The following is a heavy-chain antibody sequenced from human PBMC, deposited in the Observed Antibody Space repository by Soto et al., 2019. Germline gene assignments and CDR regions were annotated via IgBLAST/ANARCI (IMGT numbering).Heavy chain of an antibody. CDR3: ARDYEYPDNGLDY. D-gene: IGHD3-16*01. Sequence: QVQLVESGGGVVQPGGSLRLSCAASGFTFGRHGMHWVRQAPGKGLEWVAVIGSDGARDSYADSMKGRFSISRDNGQNTLYLQINSLRVEDTAVYYCARDYEYPDNGLDYWGQGTLVTVSS. CDR2: IGSDGARD. CDR1: GFTFGRHG. J-gene: IGHJ4*02. V-gene: IGHV3-33*01.